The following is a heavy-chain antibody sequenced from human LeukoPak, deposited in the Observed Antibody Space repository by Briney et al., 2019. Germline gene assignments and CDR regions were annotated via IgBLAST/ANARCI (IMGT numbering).Heavy chain of an antibody. CDR3: AKDGGYCSSTSCQNYYYYYMDV. D-gene: IGHD2-2*03. Sequence: GGSLRLSCAASGFTFSSYGMHWVRQAPGKGLEWVAFIRYDGSNKYYADSVKGRFTISRDNSKNTLYLRMNSLRAEDTAVYYCAKDGGYCSSTSCQNYYYYYMDVWGKGTTVTVSS. CDR2: IRYDGSNK. CDR1: GFTFSSYG. J-gene: IGHJ6*03. V-gene: IGHV3-30*02.